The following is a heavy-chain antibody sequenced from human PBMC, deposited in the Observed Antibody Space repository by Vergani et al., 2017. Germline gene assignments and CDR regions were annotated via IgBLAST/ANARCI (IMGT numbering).Heavy chain of an antibody. V-gene: IGHV4-34*01. Sequence: QVQLQQWGAGLLKPSETLSLTCAVYGGSFSGYYWSWIRQPPGKGLEWIGEINHSGSTNYNPSLKSRVTISVDTSKNQFSLKLSSVTAADTAVYYCARDRIVGGYSYGMDVWGQGTTVTVSS. CDR1: GGSFSGYY. CDR2: INHSGST. CDR3: ARDRIVGGYSYGMDV. J-gene: IGHJ6*02. D-gene: IGHD1-26*01.